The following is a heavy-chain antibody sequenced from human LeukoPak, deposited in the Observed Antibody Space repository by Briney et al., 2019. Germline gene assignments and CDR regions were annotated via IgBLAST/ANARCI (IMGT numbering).Heavy chain of an antibody. CDR2: IYHSGST. CDR3: ARQPYDSSGYYYVGGYFQH. D-gene: IGHD3-22*01. Sequence: SETLSLTCAVSGGSISSSNWWSWVRQPPGKGLEWIGEIYHSGSTNYNPSLKSRVTISVDKSKNQFSLKLSSVTAADTAVYYCARQPYDSSGYYYVGGYFQHWGQGTLVTVSS. CDR1: GGSISSSNW. V-gene: IGHV4-4*02. J-gene: IGHJ1*01.